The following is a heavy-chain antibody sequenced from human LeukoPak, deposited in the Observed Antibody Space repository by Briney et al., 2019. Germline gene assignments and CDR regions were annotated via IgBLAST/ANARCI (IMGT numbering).Heavy chain of an antibody. J-gene: IGHJ6*03. CDR1: GYTFTSYD. D-gene: IGHD6-19*01. CDR2: MNPNSGNT. CDR3: AREGIAVAGTEDYYYYYMDV. Sequence: GASVKVSCKATGYTFTSYDINWVRQATGQGLEWMGWMNPNSGNTGYAQKFQGRVAMTRNTSISTAYMELSSLRSEDTAVYYCAREGIAVAGTEDYYYYYMDVWGKGTTVTVSS. V-gene: IGHV1-8*01.